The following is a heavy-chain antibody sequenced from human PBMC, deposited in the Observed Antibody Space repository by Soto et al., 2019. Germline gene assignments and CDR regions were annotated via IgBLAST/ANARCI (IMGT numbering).Heavy chain of an antibody. CDR2: IYYSGST. J-gene: IGHJ4*02. D-gene: IGHD6-6*01. Sequence: PSETLSLTCTISGGSISSSSYYWGWIRQPQGKGLEWIGSIYYSGSTYYNPSLKSRVTISVDTSKNQFSLKLSSVTAADTAVYYFARHVMISSSSRPFDYWGQGTLVTVSS. CDR1: GGSISSSSYY. V-gene: IGHV4-39*01. CDR3: ARHVMISSSSRPFDY.